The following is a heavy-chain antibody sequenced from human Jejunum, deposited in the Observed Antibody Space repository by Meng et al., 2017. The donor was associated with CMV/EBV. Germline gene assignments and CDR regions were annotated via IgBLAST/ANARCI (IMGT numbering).Heavy chain of an antibody. CDR2: VYYSGNT. J-gene: IGHJ2*01. Sequence: RLPLRELAQERWTPWEPLSLTCTVSGGSISSTSYYCVWICQPPGKGLEWIGGVYYSGNTYYNPSLKSRVTLSVDTSKNQFSLKLNSVTAADTAVYHCARDALREGYFDLWGRGTLVTVSS. CDR1: GGSISSTSYY. V-gene: IGHV4-39*06. CDR3: ARDALREGYFDL. D-gene: IGHD4-17*01.